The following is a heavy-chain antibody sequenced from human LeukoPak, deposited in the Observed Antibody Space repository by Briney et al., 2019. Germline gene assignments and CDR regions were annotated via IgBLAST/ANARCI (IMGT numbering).Heavy chain of an antibody. V-gene: IGHV3-23*01. CDR2: ISGSGGST. D-gene: IGHD3-22*01. Sequence: GGSLRLSCAASGFTFSSYGMSWVRQAPGKGLEWVSAISGSGGSTYYADSVKGRFTISRDNSKNTLYLQMNSLRAEDTAVYYCAKKGEYYDSSGTFDYWGQGTLVTVSS. CDR3: AKKGEYYDSSGTFDY. J-gene: IGHJ4*02. CDR1: GFTFSSYG.